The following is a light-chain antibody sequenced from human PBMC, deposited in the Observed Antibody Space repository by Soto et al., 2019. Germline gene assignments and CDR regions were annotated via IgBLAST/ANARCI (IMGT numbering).Light chain of an antibody. CDR3: QQYMSYS. Sequence: DIQMTQSPSTLPASVGDRVTITCRASQSISNWLAWYQQKSGTAPKVLIYHASTLESGVPSRFSGSGSGTEFTLTISSLQPDDFATYYCQQYMSYSFGQGTKVDIK. CDR2: HAS. V-gene: IGKV1-5*01. J-gene: IGKJ1*01. CDR1: QSISNW.